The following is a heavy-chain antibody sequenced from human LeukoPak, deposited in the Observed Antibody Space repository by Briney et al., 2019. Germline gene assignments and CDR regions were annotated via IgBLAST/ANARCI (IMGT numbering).Heavy chain of an antibody. D-gene: IGHD2-2*01. CDR3: ARARLGFTRSIGTNYFDY. CDR2: IKQDGSEK. V-gene: IGHV3-7*01. CDR1: GITFNSYW. J-gene: IGHJ4*02. Sequence: GGSLRLSCAASGITFNSYWMSWVRQAPGKGLEWVANIKQDGSEKYYVDSVKGRFTISRDNAKNLLYLQMNSLRAEDTAVYFCARARLGFTRSIGTNYFDYWGQGTLVTVSS.